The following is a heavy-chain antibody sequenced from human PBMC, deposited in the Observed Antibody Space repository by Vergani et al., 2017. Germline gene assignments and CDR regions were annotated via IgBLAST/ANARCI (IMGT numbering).Heavy chain of an antibody. J-gene: IGHJ3*02. CDR1: GFFFSDYY. D-gene: IGHD1-26*01. CDR3: AKHQGGFWRGIVGANGGGIDI. V-gene: IGHV3-11*04. Sequence: QVQLVESGGGLVKPGGSLRLSCTASGFFFSDYYMSWLRQAPGKGLEWISYIASSDTTVYYADSVKGRFTISRDNAKNSLYLEMNSLRAEDTAVYYCAKHQGGFWRGIVGANGGGIDIWGQGTMVTVSS. CDR2: IASSDTTV.